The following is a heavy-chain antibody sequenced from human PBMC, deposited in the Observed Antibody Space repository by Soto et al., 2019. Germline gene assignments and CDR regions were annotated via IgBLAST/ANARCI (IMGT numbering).Heavy chain of an antibody. CDR3: AKGFIRDCGGDCTVDT. CDR2: ICATGGST. Sequence: LRLSCAASGFTFSSYTMSWVRQAPGKGLEWVSGICATGGSTYYADSVNGRFTFSRDNSKNTLYLQMNSLRAEDTAVYYCAKGFIRDCGGDCTVDTWDQGTLVTASS. V-gene: IGHV3-23*01. CDR1: GFTFSSYT. D-gene: IGHD2-21*02. J-gene: IGHJ5*02.